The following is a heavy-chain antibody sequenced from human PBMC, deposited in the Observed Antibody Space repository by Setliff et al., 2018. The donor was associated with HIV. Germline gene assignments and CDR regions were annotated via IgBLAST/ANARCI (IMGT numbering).Heavy chain of an antibody. Sequence: SETLSLTCTVSGGSISSHYWSWVRQSPGKGLEWIGSISYSGSTNHNPSLKDRVTISVDTSKNQFSLRLSSVTSADTAVYYCARGVTSPFATGIWGHGTLVTVSS. V-gene: IGHV4-59*11. CDR3: ARGVTSPFATGI. CDR2: ISYSGST. D-gene: IGHD2-2*01. CDR1: GGSISSHY. J-gene: IGHJ4*01.